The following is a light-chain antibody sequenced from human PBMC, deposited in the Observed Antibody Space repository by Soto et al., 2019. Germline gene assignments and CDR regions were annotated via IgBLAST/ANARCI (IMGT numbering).Light chain of an antibody. CDR2: SAS. V-gene: IGKV1-39*01. CDR1: QTISRY. CDR3: QGRYIAPVT. Sequence: YPGGRHIIKNTCRASQTISRYLNWYQQRPGKAPNLLIYSASSLQSGVPSRFIVCGHETDFNLSMRCLHSCCSATPIYQGRYIAPVTFGQGTKVDIK. J-gene: IGKJ1*01.